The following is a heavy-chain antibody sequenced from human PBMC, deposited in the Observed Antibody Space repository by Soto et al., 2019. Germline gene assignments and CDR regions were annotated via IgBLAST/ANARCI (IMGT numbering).Heavy chain of an antibody. CDR3: ARGVRQQLVNLLDY. Sequence: GASVKVSCKASGYTFTSYDINWVRQATGQGLEWMGWMNPNSGNTGYAQKFQGRVTMTRNTSISTAYMELSSLRSEDTAVYYCARGVRQQLVNLLDYWGQEPWSPSPQ. CDR1: GYTFTSYD. J-gene: IGHJ4*01. D-gene: IGHD6-13*01. V-gene: IGHV1-8*01. CDR2: MNPNSGNT.